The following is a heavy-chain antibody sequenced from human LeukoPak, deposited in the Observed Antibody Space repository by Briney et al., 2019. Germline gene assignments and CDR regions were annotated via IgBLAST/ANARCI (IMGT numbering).Heavy chain of an antibody. V-gene: IGHV3-30*18. Sequence: GGSLRLYCAASGFTFSSYGMHWVRQAPGKGLEWVAVISYDGSNKYYADSGKGRFTISRDNSKNTLYLQMNSLRAEDTAVYYCAKDYDYVWGSYRATPFDYWGQGTLVTVSS. CDR3: AKDYDYVWGSYRATPFDY. CDR2: ISYDGSNK. D-gene: IGHD3-16*02. CDR1: GFTFSSYG. J-gene: IGHJ4*02.